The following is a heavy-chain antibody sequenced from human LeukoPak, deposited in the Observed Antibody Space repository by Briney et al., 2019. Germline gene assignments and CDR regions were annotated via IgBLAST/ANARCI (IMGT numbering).Heavy chain of an antibody. Sequence: SQTLSLTCTVSGGSISSGGYYWSWIRQHPGKGVEWIGYIYYSGSTYYNPSLKSRVTISVDTSKNQFSLKLSSVTAADTAVYYCARGAHGGRDYWGQGTLVTVSS. J-gene: IGHJ4*02. CDR3: ARGAHGGRDY. V-gene: IGHV4-31*03. D-gene: IGHD3-16*01. CDR2: IYYSGST. CDR1: GGSISSGGYY.